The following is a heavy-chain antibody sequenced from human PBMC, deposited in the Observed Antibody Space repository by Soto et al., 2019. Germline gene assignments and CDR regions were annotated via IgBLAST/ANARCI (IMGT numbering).Heavy chain of an antibody. J-gene: IGHJ6*03. V-gene: IGHV4-34*01. D-gene: IGHD4-17*01. CDR2: INHRGST. CDR3: ARGVQVTVNSYYYYMDV. CDR1: GGSFSGYY. Sequence: QVQLQQWGAGLLKPSETLSLTCAVCGGSFSGYYWSWIRQPPGKGLEWIGEINHRGSTDYNTSLMSRVTISVDTSKNQFSLKLSSVTAADTAVYYCARGVQVTVNSYYYYMDVWGKGTTVTVSS.